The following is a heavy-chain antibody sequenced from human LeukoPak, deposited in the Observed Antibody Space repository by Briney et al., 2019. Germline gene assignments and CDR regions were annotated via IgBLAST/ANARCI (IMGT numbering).Heavy chain of an antibody. CDR2: ISSSSSYI. Sequence: PGGSLRLSCAASGFTFSSYSMNWVRQAPGKGLEWVSSISSSSSYIYYADSVKGRFTISRDNAKNSLYLQMNSLRAEDTAVYYCARDSGVGFLVPYYMDVWGKGTTVTVSS. CDR3: ARDSGVGFLVPYYMDV. V-gene: IGHV3-21*01. J-gene: IGHJ6*03. D-gene: IGHD3-3*01. CDR1: GFTFSSYS.